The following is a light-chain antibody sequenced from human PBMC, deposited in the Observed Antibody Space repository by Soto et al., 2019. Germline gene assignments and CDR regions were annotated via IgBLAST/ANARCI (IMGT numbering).Light chain of an antibody. CDR2: DAS. CDR3: QQRSSWPIT. V-gene: IGKV3-11*01. Sequence: EIVLTQSPATLSLSPGERATLSCRASQSVSSYLAWYQQKPGQAPRLLIYDASNRATGIPARLSGSGSGTDFTVTISSLEPEDFAVYYCQQRSSWPITFGPGTRLEIK. J-gene: IGKJ5*01. CDR1: QSVSSY.